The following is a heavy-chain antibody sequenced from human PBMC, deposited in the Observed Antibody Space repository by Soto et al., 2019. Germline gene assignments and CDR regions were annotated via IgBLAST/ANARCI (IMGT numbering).Heavy chain of an antibody. V-gene: IGHV1-18*01. CDR1: GYTFTSYG. D-gene: IGHD1-20*01. J-gene: IGHJ4*02. CDR3: ARGISVGCLKGGGDCDY. CDR2: ISAYNGNT. Sequence: QVQLVQSGAEVKKPGASVTVSCKASGYTFTSYGISWLRQAPGQGLEWMGWISAYNGNTNYAQKLQGRVTMTTATAASTVYMELRWRKSDGTAVYYGARGISVGCLKGGGDCDYWGQGTLVTVSS.